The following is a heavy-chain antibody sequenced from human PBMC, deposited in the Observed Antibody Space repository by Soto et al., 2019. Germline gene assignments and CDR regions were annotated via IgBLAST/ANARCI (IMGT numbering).Heavy chain of an antibody. CDR3: ARVWGETGEDY. Sequence: QVQLVQSGAEVKKPGSSEKVSCKASGGTFSSYAISWVRQAPGQGLEWMGGIIPIFGTANYAQKFQGRVTITAGESTSTAYMQLSRLRSEDTAVYYWARVWGETGEDYWGQGTLITVSS. J-gene: IGHJ4*02. CDR1: GGTFSSYA. CDR2: IIPIFGTA. D-gene: IGHD3-16*01. V-gene: IGHV1-69*01.